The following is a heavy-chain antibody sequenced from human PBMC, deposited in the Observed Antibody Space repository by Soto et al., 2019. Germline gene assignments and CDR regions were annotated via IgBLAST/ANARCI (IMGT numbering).Heavy chain of an antibody. CDR2: IFHSGTT. J-gene: IGHJ4*02. CDR3: ARDFFGNHYFDF. CDR1: GYSISSGYQ. V-gene: IGHV4-38-2*02. Sequence: SETLSLTCAVSGYSISSGYQWGWIRQPPGKGLEWIGNIFHSGTTSYNPSLKSRVTVSVDTSKNQISLNLTSVTAADTAIYYCARDFFGNHYFDFWGPGILVTVPQ. D-gene: IGHD3-10*01.